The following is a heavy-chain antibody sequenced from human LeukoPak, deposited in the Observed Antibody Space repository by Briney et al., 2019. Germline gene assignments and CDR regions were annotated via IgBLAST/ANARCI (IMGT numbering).Heavy chain of an antibody. J-gene: IGHJ4*02. V-gene: IGHV4-59*02. CDR1: GFTVSSNY. D-gene: IGHD3-10*01. CDR2: MYYSGNT. Sequence: PGGSLRLSCAASGFTVSSNYMSWIRQPPGKGLEWIGYMYYSGNTNYNPSLKSRVTISVDTSKNQFSLKLSSLTAADTAVYYCASLSLVRYYFDYWGQGTLVTVSS. CDR3: ASLSLVRYYFDY.